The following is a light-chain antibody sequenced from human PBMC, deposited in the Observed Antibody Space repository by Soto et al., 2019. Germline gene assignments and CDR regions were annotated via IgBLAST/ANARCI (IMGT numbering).Light chain of an antibody. Sequence: DIQMTQSPSTLSASVGDRVTITCRASQSISSWLAWYQQKPGKAPKLLIYKASSLESGVHSRFSGSGSGTEFTLPISSLQPDDFATYYCQQYNTYPSIFGQGTKLEIK. CDR2: KAS. V-gene: IGKV1-5*03. CDR3: QQYNTYPSI. J-gene: IGKJ2*01. CDR1: QSISSW.